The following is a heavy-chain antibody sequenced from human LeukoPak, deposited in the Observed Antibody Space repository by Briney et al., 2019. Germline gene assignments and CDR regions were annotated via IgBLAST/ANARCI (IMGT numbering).Heavy chain of an antibody. Sequence: NRGESLKISCKGSGYSFTTYWIGWVRQMPGKGLEWMGIIYPGDSDTRYSPSFQGQVTISADKSISTAFLQWSSLKASDTAMYYCARLSYDSSDFHYMDVWGKGTTVTISS. CDR2: IYPGDSDT. V-gene: IGHV5-51*01. CDR3: ARLSYDSSDFHYMDV. D-gene: IGHD3-22*01. CDR1: GYSFTTYW. J-gene: IGHJ6*03.